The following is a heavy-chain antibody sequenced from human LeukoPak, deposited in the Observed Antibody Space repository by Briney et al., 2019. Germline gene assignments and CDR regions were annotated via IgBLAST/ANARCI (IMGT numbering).Heavy chain of an antibody. Sequence: GGSLRLSCAGSGFTFSSYWMSWVRQAPGKGLEWVANIKQDGSEKYYVDSVKGRFTISRDNAKNSLYLQMNSLRAEDTAVYYCARGCSGGSCYESKFDPWGQGTLVTVSS. J-gene: IGHJ5*02. CDR1: GFTFSSYW. CDR3: ARGCSGGSCYESKFDP. V-gene: IGHV3-7*01. CDR2: IKQDGSEK. D-gene: IGHD2-15*01.